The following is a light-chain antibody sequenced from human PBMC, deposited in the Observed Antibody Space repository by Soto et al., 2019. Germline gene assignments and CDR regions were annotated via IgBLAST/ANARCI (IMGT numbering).Light chain of an antibody. CDR3: SSYTSSITYV. CDR2: DVS. V-gene: IGLV2-14*01. J-gene: IGLJ1*01. CDR1: SSDIGGYNY. Sequence: QSVLTQPASVSGSPGQSITISCTGTSSDIGGYNYVSWYQQHPGKAPKLMIFDVSNRPSGVSHRSSGSKSGNTASLTISGLLAEDEADYYCSSYTSSITYVFGTGTRSPS.